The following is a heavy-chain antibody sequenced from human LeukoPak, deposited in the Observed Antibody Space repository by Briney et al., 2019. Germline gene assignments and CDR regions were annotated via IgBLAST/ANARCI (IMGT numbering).Heavy chain of an antibody. CDR3: ARAGYCSGGSCYSGNWFDP. CDR2: INPNGGRT. D-gene: IGHD2-15*01. J-gene: IGHJ5*02. V-gene: IGHV1-46*01. CDR1: GYTFTSYY. Sequence: ASVKVSCKASGYTFTSYYMHWVRQAPGQGLEWMGIINPNGGRTSYAHKFQGRVTITRHTSTSTVYMELSSLRSEDTAVYYCARAGYCSGGSCYSGNWFDPWGQGTLVTVSS.